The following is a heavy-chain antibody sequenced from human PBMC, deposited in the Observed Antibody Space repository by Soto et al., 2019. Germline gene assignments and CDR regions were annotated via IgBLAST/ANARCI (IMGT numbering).Heavy chain of an antibody. J-gene: IGHJ5*02. CDR1: GGSVSSGSYY. CDR3: ARGMGRGWYLRRVLNGFDP. V-gene: IGHV4-61*01. Sequence: QVQLQESGPGLVKPSETLSLTCTVSGGSVSSGSYYWSWIRQPPGKGLEWIGYIYYSGSTNYNPSLKSRVTISVDTSKNQFSLRLGSVTAADTAVYYCARGMGRGWYLRRVLNGFDPWGQGTLVTVSS. CDR2: IYYSGST. D-gene: IGHD6-19*01.